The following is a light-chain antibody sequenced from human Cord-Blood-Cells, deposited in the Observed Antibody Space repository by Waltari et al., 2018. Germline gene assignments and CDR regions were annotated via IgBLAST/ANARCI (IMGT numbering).Light chain of an antibody. CDR3: QQYYSTPLFT. Sequence: DIVMTQSTDSLAVSLGERATINCKSSQRVLYSSNNKNYLAWYQQKPGQPPKLLIYWASTRESGVPDRFSGSGSGTDFTLTISSLQAEDVAVYYCQQYYSTPLFTFGPGTKVDIK. V-gene: IGKV4-1*01. J-gene: IGKJ3*01. CDR2: WAS. CDR1: QRVLYSSNNKNY.